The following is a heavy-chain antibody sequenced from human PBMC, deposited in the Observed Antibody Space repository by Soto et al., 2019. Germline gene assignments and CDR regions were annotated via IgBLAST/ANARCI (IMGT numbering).Heavy chain of an antibody. CDR3: ARDRTPDYGGNSGWYFDL. Sequence: GGSLRLSCAASGFTFSSYDMHWVRQATGKGLEWVSAIGTAGDTYYPGSVKGRFTISRENAKNSLYLQMNSLRAGDTAVYYCARDRTPDYGGNSGWYFDLWGRGTLVTVSS. CDR1: GFTFSSYD. CDR2: IGTAGDT. J-gene: IGHJ2*01. D-gene: IGHD4-17*01. V-gene: IGHV3-13*04.